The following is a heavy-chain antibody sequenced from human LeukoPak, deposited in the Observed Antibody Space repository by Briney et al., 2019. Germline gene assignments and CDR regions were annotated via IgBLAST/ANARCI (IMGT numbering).Heavy chain of an antibody. J-gene: IGHJ3*02. CDR2: IGSAI. D-gene: IGHD2-2*01. CDR1: GFTFTTYW. CDR3: ARDHAYAFDI. Sequence: PGESLRLSCAASGFTFTTYWMSWVRQAPGKGLEWISYIGSAIYYADSVKGRFTISRDNAKNSLFLQMNSLRAEDTAVYYCARDHAYAFDIWGQGTLVTVSS. V-gene: IGHV3-48*01.